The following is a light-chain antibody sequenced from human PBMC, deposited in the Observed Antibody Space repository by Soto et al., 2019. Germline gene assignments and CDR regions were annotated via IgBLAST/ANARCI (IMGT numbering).Light chain of an antibody. J-gene: IGKJ2*01. V-gene: IGKV1-39*01. CDR3: QQSSSTPPEYT. CDR2: SAS. CDR1: QSIDNL. Sequence: DIQMTQSPSSLSASVGDRVTITCRASQSIDNLLNWYQQKPGKAPKVLIYSASRLQSGVPSRFSGSGSGTDFTLTISSLQPEDFATYFCQQSSSTPPEYTFGQGTKLEIK.